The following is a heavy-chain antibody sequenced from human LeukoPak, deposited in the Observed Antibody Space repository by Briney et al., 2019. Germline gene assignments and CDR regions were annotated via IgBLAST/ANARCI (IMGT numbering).Heavy chain of an antibody. D-gene: IGHD1-26*01. J-gene: IGHJ5*02. CDR1: GGSFSTYY. Sequence: SETLSLTCTVSGGSFSTYYWSWIRQPPGKGLEWIGYIYYSGSTNYNPSLKSRVTMSVDTSNNQFSLKLSSVTAADTAVYYCARESGGWFDPWGQGTLVTVSS. V-gene: IGHV4-59*01. CDR2: IYYSGST. CDR3: ARESGGWFDP.